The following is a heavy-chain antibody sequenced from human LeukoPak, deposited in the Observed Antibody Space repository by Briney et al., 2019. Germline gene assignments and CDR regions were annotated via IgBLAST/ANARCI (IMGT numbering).Heavy chain of an antibody. CDR2: ISSSGSTI. CDR3: ASTTPRTQFAFDI. V-gene: IGHV3-48*03. CDR1: GFTFSSYE. D-gene: IGHD1-26*01. Sequence: GGSLRLSCAASGFTFSSYEMNWVRQAPGKGLEWVSYISSSGSTIYYADSVKGRFTISRDNAKNSLYLQMNSLRAEDTAVYYCASTTPRTQFAFDICGQGTMVTVSS. J-gene: IGHJ3*02.